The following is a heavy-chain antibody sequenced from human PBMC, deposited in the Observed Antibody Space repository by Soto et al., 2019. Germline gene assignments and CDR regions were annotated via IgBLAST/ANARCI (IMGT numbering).Heavy chain of an antibody. V-gene: IGHV3-15*01. D-gene: IGHD3-3*01. CDR1: GFTFSNAW. CDR3: TTDQAGTYYDFWSGYTNFDY. J-gene: IGHJ4*02. Sequence: PGGSLRLSCAASGFTFSNAWMSWVRQAPGKGLEWVGRIKSKTDGGTTDYAAPVKGRFTISRDDSKNTLYLQMNSLKTEDTAVYYCTTDQAGTYYDFWSGYTNFDYWGQGTLVTVSS. CDR2: IKSKTDGGTT.